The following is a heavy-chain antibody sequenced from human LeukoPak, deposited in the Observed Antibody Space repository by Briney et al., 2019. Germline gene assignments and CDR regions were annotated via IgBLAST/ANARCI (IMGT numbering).Heavy chain of an antibody. CDR2: IYYSGST. CDR3: ARDRLADIEYSSSPSDY. V-gene: IGHV4-39*07. Sequence: SETLSLTCTVSGGSISSSSYYWGWIRQPPGKGLEWIGSIYYSGSTYYNPSLKGRVTISVDTSKNQFSLKLSSVTAADTAVYYCARDRLADIEYSSSPSDYWGQGTLVTVSS. J-gene: IGHJ4*02. CDR1: GGSISSSSYY. D-gene: IGHD6-6*01.